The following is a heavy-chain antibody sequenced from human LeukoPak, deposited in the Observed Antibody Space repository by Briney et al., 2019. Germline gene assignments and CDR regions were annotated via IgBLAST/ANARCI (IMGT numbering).Heavy chain of an antibody. CDR3: ASAGDGATIDY. J-gene: IGHJ4*02. CDR2: IYYSGST. Sequence: PSETLSLTCTVSGGSISSGDYYWSWIRQPPGKGLEWIGYIYYSGSTYYNPSLKSRVTISVDTSKNQFSLKLSSVTAADTAVYYCASAGDGATIDYWGQGTLVTVSS. CDR1: GGSISSGDYY. D-gene: IGHD5-12*01. V-gene: IGHV4-30-4*01.